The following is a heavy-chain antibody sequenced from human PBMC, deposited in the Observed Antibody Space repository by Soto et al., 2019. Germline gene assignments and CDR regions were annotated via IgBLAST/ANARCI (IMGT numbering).Heavy chain of an antibody. Sequence: GGSLRLSCPASGFTFSNAWINCVCQAPGKGLEWVGRVKSKNDGGTTDFAAPVKGRFAISRDDSKNMVYLEMNSLQTEDTAIYYCTTDSYISSIIVRFDYWGHGTLVTVSS. CDR3: TTDSYISSIIVRFDY. D-gene: IGHD2-21*01. CDR1: GFTFSNAW. J-gene: IGHJ4*01. CDR2: VKSKNDGGTT. V-gene: IGHV3-15*07.